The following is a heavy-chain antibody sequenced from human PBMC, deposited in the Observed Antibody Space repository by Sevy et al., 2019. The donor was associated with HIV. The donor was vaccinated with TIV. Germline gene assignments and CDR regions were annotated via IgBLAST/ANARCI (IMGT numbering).Heavy chain of an antibody. CDR3: ITDRENDDFQGGFDS. J-gene: IGHJ4*02. Sequence: GGSLRLSCSASGFTFTNAWMGWVRQAPGKGLEWVARIRSNTDGGTTDYAAPLKGRFTISRDDSKNTLYLQMNILKSADTAVYYCITDRENDDFQGGFDSWGQGTLVTVSS. CDR2: IRSNTDGGTT. CDR1: GFTFTNAW. D-gene: IGHD4-17*01. V-gene: IGHV3-15*01.